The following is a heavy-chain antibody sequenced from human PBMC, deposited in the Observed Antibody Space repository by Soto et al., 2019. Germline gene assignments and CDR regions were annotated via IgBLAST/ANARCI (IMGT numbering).Heavy chain of an antibody. D-gene: IGHD3-22*01. CDR1: GLSFCTHG. J-gene: IGHJ2*01. CDR3: ARDRANYDNSGYPWFFDL. CDR2: IWSDGSNK. Sequence: QENLVESGGGVVQPGRSLRLSCVASGLSFCTHGMHWVRQPPGKGLDWVGVIWSDGSNKYYADSVKGRFSISRDNTKNTRYLEMDSLRAEDTAVYYCARDRANYDNSGYPWFFDLWGRGTLVTVSS. V-gene: IGHV3-33*01.